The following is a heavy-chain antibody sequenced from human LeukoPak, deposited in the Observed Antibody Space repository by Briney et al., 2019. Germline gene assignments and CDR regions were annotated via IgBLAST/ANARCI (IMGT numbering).Heavy chain of an antibody. J-gene: IGHJ4*02. V-gene: IGHV4-59*01. CDR2: IYYSGST. D-gene: IGHD2-15*01. CDR3: ARGCSSGTCPLDY. CDR1: GDSIRTYY. Sequence: SETLSLTCTVSGDSIRTYYWSWIRVPPGKGPEWIGYIYYSGSTNYNPSLKSRVTISVDTSKNQFSLKLNSVTAADTAVYYCARGCSSGTCPLDYWGQGTLVTVSS.